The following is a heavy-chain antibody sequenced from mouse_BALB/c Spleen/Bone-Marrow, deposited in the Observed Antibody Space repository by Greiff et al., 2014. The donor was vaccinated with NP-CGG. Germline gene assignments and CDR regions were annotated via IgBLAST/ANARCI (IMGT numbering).Heavy chain of an antibody. CDR2: INPSNGRT. Sequence: QVQLQQSGAELVKPGASVKLSCKASGYTFTNYWMHWVKQRPGQGLEWLGEINPSNGRTNYNEKFKSKATLTVDKSSSTAYMQLSSLTSEDSAVYYFARGFDYWGQGTTLTVSS. CDR3: ARGFDY. CDR1: GYTFTNYW. V-gene: IGHV1S81*02. J-gene: IGHJ2*01.